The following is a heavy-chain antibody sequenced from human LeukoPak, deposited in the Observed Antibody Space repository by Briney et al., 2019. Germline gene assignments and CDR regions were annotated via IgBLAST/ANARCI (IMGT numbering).Heavy chain of an antibody. Sequence: SETLSLTCTVSGGSISSSSYYWGWIRQPPGKGLEWIGYIYYSGSTSYNPSLKSRVTIPVDTSKNQFSLKLSSVTAADTAVYYCARDHYYNSSGYTFRHWGQGTLVTVSS. CDR3: ARDHYYNSSGYTFRH. CDR2: IYYSGST. CDR1: GGSISSSSYY. D-gene: IGHD3-22*01. J-gene: IGHJ1*01. V-gene: IGHV4-61*01.